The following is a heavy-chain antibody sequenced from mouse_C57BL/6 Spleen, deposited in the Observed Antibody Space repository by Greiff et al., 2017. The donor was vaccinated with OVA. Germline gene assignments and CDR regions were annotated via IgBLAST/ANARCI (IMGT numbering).Heavy chain of an antibody. CDR2: IDPSDSNT. V-gene: IGHV1-69*01. Sequence: VQLQQPGAELVMPGASVKLSCKASGYTFTSYWMHWVKQTPGQGLEWIGEIDPSDSNTNYNQTFKGKSTLTVDKSSSTAYMQLSSLTSEDAAVYYCARHDGRDYYAMDYWGQGTSVTVSS. J-gene: IGHJ4*01. CDR3: ARHDGRDYYAMDY. CDR1: GYTFTSYW. D-gene: IGHD2-12*01.